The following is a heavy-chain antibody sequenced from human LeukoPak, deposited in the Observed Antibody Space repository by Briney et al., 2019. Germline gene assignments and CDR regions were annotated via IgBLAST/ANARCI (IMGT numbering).Heavy chain of an antibody. D-gene: IGHD1-26*01. J-gene: IGHJ4*02. CDR2: ISGSGSST. CDR1: GFPFSNFA. Sequence: GGSLRLSSAASGFPFSNFAMSWVRQAPGTGLEWVSAISGSGSSTHYADSVKGRFTISRDNSKNTLYLQMNGLRAEDTAIFYCAKDLVGATNYWGQGTLVAVSS. CDR3: AKDLVGATNY. V-gene: IGHV3-23*01.